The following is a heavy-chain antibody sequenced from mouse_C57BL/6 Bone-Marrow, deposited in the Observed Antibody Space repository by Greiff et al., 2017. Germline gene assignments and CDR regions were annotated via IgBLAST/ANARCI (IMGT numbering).Heavy chain of an antibody. CDR1: GYTFTSYW. J-gene: IGHJ3*01. V-gene: IGHV1-50*01. CDR3: AYGNDVGFAY. D-gene: IGHD2-2*01. CDR2: IDPSDSYT. Sequence: VKLQQPGAELVKPGASVKLSCKASGYTFTSYWMQWVKQRPGQGLEWIGEIDPSDSYTNYNQKFKGKATLTVATSSSTAYMQLRSLTSEDSAVDYCAYGNDVGFAYWGQGTLVTVSA.